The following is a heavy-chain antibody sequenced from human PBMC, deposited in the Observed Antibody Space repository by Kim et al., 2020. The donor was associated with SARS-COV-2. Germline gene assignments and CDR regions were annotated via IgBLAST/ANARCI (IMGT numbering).Heavy chain of an antibody. CDR3: ARGYQGQVMDV. J-gene: IGHJ6*02. V-gene: IGHV4-34*01. Sequence: SETLSLTCAVYGGSFSGYYWSWIRQPPGKGLEWIGEINHSGSTNYNPSLKSRVTISVDTSKNQFSLKLSSVTAADTAVYYCARGYQGQVMDVWGQGTTVTVSS. D-gene: IGHD2-2*01. CDR1: GGSFSGYY. CDR2: INHSGST.